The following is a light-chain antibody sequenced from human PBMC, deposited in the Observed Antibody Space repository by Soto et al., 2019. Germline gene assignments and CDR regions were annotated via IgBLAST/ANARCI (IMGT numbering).Light chain of an antibody. CDR3: IQSTHWPLT. Sequence: DVVMTQSQLSLTVTLGQPASISCRSSQSLVYSNGDTYLHWFQQRPGQSPRRLIYKVSNRDSGVPDRFSGSGSGTDFTLKISRVEAEDVRVYYCIQSTHWPLTLGGGTKVDIK. J-gene: IGKJ4*01. V-gene: IGKV2-30*01. CDR1: QSLVYSNGDTY. CDR2: KVS.